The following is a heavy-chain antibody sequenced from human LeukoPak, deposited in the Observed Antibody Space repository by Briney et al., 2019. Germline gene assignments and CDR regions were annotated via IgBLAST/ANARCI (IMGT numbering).Heavy chain of an antibody. CDR1: GVSATSFY. D-gene: IGHD3-10*01. V-gene: IGHV4-59*02. Sequence: SGTLSLTCTVSGVSATSFYWGWVRQPPGKGLEWIGYIYSSGSTDFNPSLKSRVSMSVDTSKNQVNLNLSSVTTADTAVYYCAREIVMIRGVITDAFDVWGHGTRVTVSS. J-gene: IGHJ3*01. CDR3: AREIVMIRGVITDAFDV. CDR2: IYSSGST.